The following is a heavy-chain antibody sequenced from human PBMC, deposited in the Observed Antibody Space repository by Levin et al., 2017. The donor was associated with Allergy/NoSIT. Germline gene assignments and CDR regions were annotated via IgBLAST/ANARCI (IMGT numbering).Heavy chain of an antibody. CDR3: ASEDVSDSSSWYGFGAFDI. J-gene: IGHJ3*02. CDR2: INPNSGGT. Sequence: GESLKISCKASGYTFTGYYMHWVRQAPGQGLEWMGWINPNSGGTNYAQKFQGRVTMTRDTSISTAYMELSRLRSDDTAVYYCASEDVSDSSSWYGFGAFDIWGQGTMVTVSS. V-gene: IGHV1-2*02. CDR1: GYTFTGYY. D-gene: IGHD6-13*01.